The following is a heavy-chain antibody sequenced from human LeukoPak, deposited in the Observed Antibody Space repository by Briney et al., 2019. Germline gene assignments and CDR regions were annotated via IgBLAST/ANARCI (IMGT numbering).Heavy chain of an antibody. D-gene: IGHD2-2*01. V-gene: IGHV4-39*07. CDR1: GGSISSSSYY. Sequence: SETLSLTCTVSGGSISSSSYYWGWIRQPPGKGLEWIGSIYYSGSTYYNPSLKSRVTISVDRSKNQFSLKLSSVTAADTAVYYCARDIVVVPAATCWFDPWGQGTLVTVSS. J-gene: IGHJ5*02. CDR3: ARDIVVVPAATCWFDP. CDR2: IYYSGST.